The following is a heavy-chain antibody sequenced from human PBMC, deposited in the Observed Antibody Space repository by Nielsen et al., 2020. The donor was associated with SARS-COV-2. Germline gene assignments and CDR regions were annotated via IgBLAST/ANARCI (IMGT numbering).Heavy chain of an antibody. CDR1: GFSFNTYS. J-gene: IGHJ3*02. D-gene: IGHD1-26*01. CDR3: ASGSGDSLAFDI. V-gene: IGHV3-48*01. CDR2: ISGGSATI. Sequence: GESLKISCVASGFSFNTYSMNWVRQAPGKGLEWVSYISGGSATIYYADSVKGRFTISRDNSKNTLYLQMNSLSGDDTAVYYCASGSGDSLAFDIWGQGTMVIVSS.